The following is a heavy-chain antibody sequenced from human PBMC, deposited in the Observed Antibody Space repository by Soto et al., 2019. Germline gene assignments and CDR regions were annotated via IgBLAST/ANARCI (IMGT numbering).Heavy chain of an antibody. J-gene: IGHJ3*02. Sequence: QVQLQESGPGLVKPSQTLSLTCTVSGGSISSGGDYWSWIRQHPGKGLEWIGYIYYSGSTYYNPSLKSRVTISVDTYKNQCSLKLSSVTAADTAVYYCARDLAELGDAFDIWCQGTMVTVSS. CDR3: ARDLAELGDAFDI. CDR2: IYYSGST. CDR1: GGSISSGGDY. D-gene: IGHD1-26*01. V-gene: IGHV4-31*03.